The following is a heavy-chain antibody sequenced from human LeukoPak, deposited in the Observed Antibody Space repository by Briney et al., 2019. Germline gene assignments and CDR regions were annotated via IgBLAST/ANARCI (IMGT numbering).Heavy chain of an antibody. CDR3: ARHADYSYDAN. V-gene: IGHV1-69*05. D-gene: IGHD5-18*01. CDR1: GGTFSSYA. CDR2: IIPIFGTA. Sequence: EASVKVSRKASGGTFSSYAISWVRQAPGQGLGWMGGIIPIFGTANYAQKFQGRVTITTDESTSTAYMELSSLRSEDTAVYYCARHADYSYDANWGQGTLVTVSS. J-gene: IGHJ4*02.